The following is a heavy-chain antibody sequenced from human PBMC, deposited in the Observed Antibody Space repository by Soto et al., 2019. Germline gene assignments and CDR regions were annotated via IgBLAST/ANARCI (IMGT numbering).Heavy chain of an antibody. Sequence: PGGSLRLSCAASGFTFSSYAMHWVRQAPGKGLEWVAVISYDGSNKYYADSMKGRFTISRDNSKNTLYLQMNSLRAEDTAVYYCARVKGYCSSTSCYGRGDAFDIWGQGTMVTVSS. D-gene: IGHD2-2*01. CDR2: ISYDGSNK. J-gene: IGHJ3*02. CDR1: GFTFSSYA. CDR3: ARVKGYCSSTSCYGRGDAFDI. V-gene: IGHV3-30-3*01.